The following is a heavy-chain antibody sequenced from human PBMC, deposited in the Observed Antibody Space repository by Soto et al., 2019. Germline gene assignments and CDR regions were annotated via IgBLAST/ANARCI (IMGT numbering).Heavy chain of an antibody. V-gene: IGHV4-59*01. Sequence: SEILPDRSTVWGGSSGGYGWRCIRQPPGKGLEWLGYIYYSGSTNYNPSLKRRVTISVDTSKNQFSLKLSSVTAADTAVYYCARRGVLLTGDDMGYFALWGRGTLVTVSS. D-gene: IGHD3-9*01. CDR2: IYYSGST. CDR3: ARRGVLLTGDDMGYFAL. CDR1: GGSSGGYG. J-gene: IGHJ2*01.